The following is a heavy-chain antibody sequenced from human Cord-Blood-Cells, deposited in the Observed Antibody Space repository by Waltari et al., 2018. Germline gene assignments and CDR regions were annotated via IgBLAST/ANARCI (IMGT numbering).Heavy chain of an antibody. D-gene: IGHD3-22*01. CDR2: IYSGGRT. V-gene: IGHV3-53*01. CDR3: ARDYSDSSGYYYDY. J-gene: IGHJ4*02. CDR1: GFTVSSNY. Sequence: EVQLVESGGGLIQPGGSLRHSCAASGFTVSSNYMTWVRQAPGKGLEWVSVIYSGGRTYYAESVKDRFTISRDNSKNTLYLQMNNMRAEDTAVYYCARDYSDSSGYYYDYWGQGTLVTVSS.